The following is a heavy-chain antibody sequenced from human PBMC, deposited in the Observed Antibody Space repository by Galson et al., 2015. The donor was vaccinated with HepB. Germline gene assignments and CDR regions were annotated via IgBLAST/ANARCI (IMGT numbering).Heavy chain of an antibody. D-gene: IGHD6-19*01. J-gene: IGHJ4*02. Sequence: SVKVSCKASGFTFTSSAVQWVRQARGQRLEWIGWIVVGSGNTNYAQKFQERVTITRDMSTSTAYMELSSLRSEDTAVYYCAYRTSIYSSGWPVYDYWGQGTLVTVSS. CDR2: IVVGSGNT. CDR1: GFTFTSSA. V-gene: IGHV1-58*01. CDR3: AYRTSIYSSGWPVYDY.